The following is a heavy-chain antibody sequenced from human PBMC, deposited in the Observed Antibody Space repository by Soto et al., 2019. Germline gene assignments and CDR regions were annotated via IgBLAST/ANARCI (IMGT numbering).Heavy chain of an antibody. J-gene: IGHJ4*02. CDR3: ARRYGGTLHY. Sequence: QVQLQESGPGLVKPSETLSLTCTVSGGSISSYYWSWIRQPPGKGLEWIGYIYYSGSTNYNPSLXSXVXIXXDTSKTQFSLKLSSVTAADTAVYYCARRYGGTLHYWGQGALVTVSS. D-gene: IGHD4-17*01. CDR2: IYYSGST. V-gene: IGHV4-59*08. CDR1: GGSISSYY.